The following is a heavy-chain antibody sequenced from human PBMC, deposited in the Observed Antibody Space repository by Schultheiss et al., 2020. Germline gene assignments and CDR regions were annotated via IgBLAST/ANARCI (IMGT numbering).Heavy chain of an antibody. CDR2: IFHSGST. V-gene: IGHV4-30-2*01. D-gene: IGHD6-13*01. J-gene: IGHJ6*02. Sequence: SETLSLTCAVSGGSISSGGYSWSWIRQPPGKGLEWIGYIFHSGSTYYNPSLKSRVTISVDTSKNQFSLKLSSVTAADTAVYYCARAAAGSVDYYYGMDVWGQGTTVTVSS. CDR3: ARAAAGSVDYYYGMDV. CDR1: GGSISSGGYS.